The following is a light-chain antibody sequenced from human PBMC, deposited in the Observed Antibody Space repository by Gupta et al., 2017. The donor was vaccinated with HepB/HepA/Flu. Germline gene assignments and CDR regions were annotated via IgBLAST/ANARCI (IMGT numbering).Light chain of an antibody. CDR2: RAS. V-gene: IGKV1-5*03. CDR3: LQSHNYPCT. CDR1: QSISIW. J-gene: IGKJ2*02. Sequence: DIQMTQSPSTLSASVGDSVTITCRASQSISIWLAWYQHKPGKAPNLLIYRASNLESGVPSRFSGSGSGTEFTLTISGLQPDDFATYYCLQSHNYPCTFGQGTKLEIK.